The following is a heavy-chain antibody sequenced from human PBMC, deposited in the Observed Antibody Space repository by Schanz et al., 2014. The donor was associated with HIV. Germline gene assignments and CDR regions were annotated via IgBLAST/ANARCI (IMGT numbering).Heavy chain of an antibody. J-gene: IGHJ6*02. Sequence: QVQLVESGGGVVQPGGSLRLSCAASGFTFSTYGMHWVRQTPGKGLEWVAFISNDGRNKYYADSVKGRFTISRDSSRNTLYLQMNSLRAEDTAVYYCAKVATWDYYGMDVWGQGTTVTVSS. V-gene: IGHV3-30*18. CDR1: GFTFSTYG. CDR3: AKVATWDYYGMDV. CDR2: ISNDGRNK.